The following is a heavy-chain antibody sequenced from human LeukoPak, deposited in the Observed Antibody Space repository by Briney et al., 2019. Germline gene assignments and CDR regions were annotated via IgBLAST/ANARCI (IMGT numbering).Heavy chain of an antibody. CDR2: ISGVVGST. J-gene: IGHJ4*02. CDR3: AKDGGEYNYGYADFAY. D-gene: IGHD5-18*01. Sequence: PGGSLRLSCAASVFTLSSYATTWVRQAPGKGLERVSAISGVVGSTYYADSVRGRFTISRGNSQNTLYLQMKRPRAEDTPVYYCAKDGGEYNYGYADFAYWGQGNLVTVSS. V-gene: IGHV3-23*01. CDR1: VFTLSSYA.